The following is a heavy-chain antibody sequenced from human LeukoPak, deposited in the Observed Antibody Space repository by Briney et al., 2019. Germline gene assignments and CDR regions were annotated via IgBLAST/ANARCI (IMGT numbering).Heavy chain of an antibody. V-gene: IGHV4-38-2*02. Sequence: SETLSLTCTVSGYSISSGYYWGWIRQAPGKGLEWIVNIYHSGSTYYNPSLKSRVTISVDTSKNQFSLRLTSVTAADTATYFCTRATVAAVGSSSTYYFDYWGQGILVTVSS. J-gene: IGHJ4*02. CDR2: IYHSGST. D-gene: IGHD6-13*01. CDR3: TRATVAAVGSSSTYYFDY. CDR1: GYSISSGYY.